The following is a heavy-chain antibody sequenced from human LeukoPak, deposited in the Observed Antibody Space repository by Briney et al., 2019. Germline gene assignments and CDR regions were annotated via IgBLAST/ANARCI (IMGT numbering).Heavy chain of an antibody. J-gene: IGHJ4*02. D-gene: IGHD3-22*01. Sequence: GGSLRLSCAASGFAFNSQTMSWVRQAPGKGLEWVASIKEDEIEIHYVDSVKGRFTISRDNAKNSLHLQMDSLRVEDTAVYYCARNQEIDYYDSSGFYWGVEYWGQGTLVTVSS. CDR1: GFAFNSQT. V-gene: IGHV3-7*01. CDR3: ARNQEIDYYDSSGFYWGVEY. CDR2: IKEDEIEI.